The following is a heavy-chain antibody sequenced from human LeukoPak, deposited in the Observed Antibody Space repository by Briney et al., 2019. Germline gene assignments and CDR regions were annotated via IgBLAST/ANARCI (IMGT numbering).Heavy chain of an antibody. J-gene: IGHJ6*03. CDR2: IYYREST. CDR1: VGSLNSYY. Sequence: TASETLSLTCTVSVGSLNSYYGSWVRQPTGKGVVWLGYIYYRESTNYNPCRKSGVAISIDTSKKQFSLKLSSVTAADTAVYYCARDSCGDFDYLDGWGKGTKVTVSS. CDR3: ARDSCGDFDYLDG. D-gene: IGHD4-17*01. V-gene: IGHV4-59*13.